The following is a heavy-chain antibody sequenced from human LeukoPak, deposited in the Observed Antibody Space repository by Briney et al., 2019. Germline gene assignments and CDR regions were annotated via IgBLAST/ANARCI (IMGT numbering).Heavy chain of an antibody. J-gene: IGHJ2*01. CDR3: AKDRTVGASYWYFDL. Sequence: GGSLRLSCVVSGFSFNNYGMNWVRQAPGKGLEWVAHIGFGGNFYYADSVKGRFTISRDSSKNTLFLHTNTLRAEDTAIYYCAKDRTVGASYWYFDLWGRGTLVTVSS. D-gene: IGHD1-26*01. V-gene: IGHV3-69-1*02. CDR2: IGFGGNF. CDR1: GFSFNNYG.